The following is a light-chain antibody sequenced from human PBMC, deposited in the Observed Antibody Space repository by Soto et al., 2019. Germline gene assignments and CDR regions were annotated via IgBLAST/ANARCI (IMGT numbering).Light chain of an antibody. Sequence: EIVLTQSPFTLSLSXGKRATLSXXXSQSTSSSYLAWYQQRPGQAPRLLIYGASSRATGIPDRFSGSGSGTEFTLTISRLEPEDFAVYYCQQYGSSSWTFGQGTKVDIK. J-gene: IGKJ1*01. CDR3: QQYGSSSWT. CDR2: GAS. CDR1: QSTSSSY. V-gene: IGKV3-20*01.